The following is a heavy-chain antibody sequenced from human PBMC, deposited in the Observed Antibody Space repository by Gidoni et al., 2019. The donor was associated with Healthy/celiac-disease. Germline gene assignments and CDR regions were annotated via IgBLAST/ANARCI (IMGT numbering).Heavy chain of an antibody. CDR1: GFPCSSYI. D-gene: IGHD3-10*01. CDR2: YRSSRSTI. CDR3: AGLWFRELIPAN. J-gene: IGHJ4*02. Sequence: EVQLVESGGGLVQPGGSLILSCAASGFPCSSYIMNRVRQGPGKGLVWVSYYRSSRSTIYYADDVKGRLTNSRDKAKNSRYLQRNSRRAEDTAVYYCAGLWFRELIPANWGQGTLVTGSS. V-gene: IGHV3-48*01.